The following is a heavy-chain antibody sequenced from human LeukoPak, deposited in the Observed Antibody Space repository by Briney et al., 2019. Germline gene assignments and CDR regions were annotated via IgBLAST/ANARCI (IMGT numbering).Heavy chain of an antibody. V-gene: IGHV3-30-3*01. CDR2: ISYDGSNK. J-gene: IGHJ4*02. Sequence: GGSLRLSCAASGFTFSSYAMHWVRQAPGKGLEWVAVISYDGSNKYYADSVKGRFTISRDNSKNTLYLQMNSLRAEDTAVYYCARDWSQRWGQGTLVAVSS. D-gene: IGHD2-2*01. CDR1: GFTFSSYA. CDR3: ARDWSQR.